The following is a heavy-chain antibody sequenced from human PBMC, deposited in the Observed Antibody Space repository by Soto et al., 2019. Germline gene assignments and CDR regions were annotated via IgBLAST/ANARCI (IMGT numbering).Heavy chain of an antibody. D-gene: IGHD2-8*01. V-gene: IGHV3-23*01. CDR3: AKATETGVGAFDF. CDR1: GFICSSYD. CDR2: ILAGGST. Sequence: GVSLRLSCAASGFICSSYDMSWVRQAPGKGLDWVSTILAGGSTYYADSVKGRFTISRDRSTNTVFLQMNSLTAGDTAVYYCAKATETGVGAFDFCGQATMVIVS. J-gene: IGHJ3*01.